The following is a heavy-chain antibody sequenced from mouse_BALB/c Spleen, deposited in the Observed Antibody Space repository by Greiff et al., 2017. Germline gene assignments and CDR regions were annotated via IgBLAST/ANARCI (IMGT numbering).Heavy chain of an antibody. CDR2: IWGDGST. CDR3: ARGPITTVWGGFDY. Sequence: VKLVESGPGLVAPSQSLSITCTVSGFSLTDYGVNWVRQPPGKGLEWLGMIWGDGSTDYNSALKSRLSITKDNSKSQVFLKMNSLQTDDTARYYCARGPITTVWGGFDYWGQGTTLTVSS. V-gene: IGHV2-6-7*01. D-gene: IGHD1-1*01. J-gene: IGHJ2*01. CDR1: GFSLTDYG.